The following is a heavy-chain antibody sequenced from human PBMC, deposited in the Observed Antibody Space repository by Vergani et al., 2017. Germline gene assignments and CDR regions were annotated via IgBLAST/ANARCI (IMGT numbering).Heavy chain of an antibody. J-gene: IGHJ5*02. Sequence: QVQLQESGPGLVKPSETLSLTCTVSGYSISSGYYWGWIRQPPGKGLEWIGRIYHSGSTYYNPSLKSRVTISVDTSKNQFSLKLSSVTAADTAVYYCARNSGRYVWGSYEGWFDPWGQGTLVTVSS. D-gene: IGHD3-16*01. CDR1: GYSISSGYY. CDR2: IYHSGST. CDR3: ARNSGRYVWGSYEGWFDP. V-gene: IGHV4-38-2*02.